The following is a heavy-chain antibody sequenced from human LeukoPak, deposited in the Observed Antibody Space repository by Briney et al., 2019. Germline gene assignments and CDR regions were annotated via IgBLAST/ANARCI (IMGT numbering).Heavy chain of an antibody. Sequence: ASVKVSCKASGYTFTGYYMHWVRQAPGQGLEWMGCINPNSGGTNYAQKFQGWVTMTSATSISTAYMELSRLKSDDTAVYYCARWGSSSLFDYWGQGTLVTVSS. CDR1: GYTFTGYY. J-gene: IGHJ4*02. CDR2: INPNSGGT. D-gene: IGHD6-13*01. CDR3: ARWGSSSLFDY. V-gene: IGHV1-2*04.